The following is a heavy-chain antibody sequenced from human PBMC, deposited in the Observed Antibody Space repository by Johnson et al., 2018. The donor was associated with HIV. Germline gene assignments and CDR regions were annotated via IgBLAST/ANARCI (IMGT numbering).Heavy chain of an antibody. Sequence: QVQLVESGGGVVQPGGSLRLSCAASGFTFSSYGMHWVRQAPGKGLEWVAFRRYDGNNKYYTDSVKGRFSISRDNSKNTLFLQLNSLRAEDTAVYYCGRAKGNSYYGSGHDAFDIWGRVTIVTVSS. CDR2: RRYDGNNK. CDR1: GFTFSSYG. D-gene: IGHD3-10*01. J-gene: IGHJ3*02. V-gene: IGHV3-30*02. CDR3: GRAKGNSYYGSGHDAFDI.